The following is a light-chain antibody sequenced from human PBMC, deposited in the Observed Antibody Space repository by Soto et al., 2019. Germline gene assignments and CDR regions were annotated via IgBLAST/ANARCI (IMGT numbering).Light chain of an antibody. J-gene: IGKJ4*01. CDR2: DVS. CDR1: QSFRSNY. Sequence: EIVLTQSPATLSLSPGERATLSCGASQSFRSNYLAWYQQKPGLAPRLLIYDVSSRATGVPDRFSGSGSGTDFTLTISRLEPEDFAVYYCQQYGSSPLTFGGGTRVEI. V-gene: IGKV3D-20*01. CDR3: QQYGSSPLT.